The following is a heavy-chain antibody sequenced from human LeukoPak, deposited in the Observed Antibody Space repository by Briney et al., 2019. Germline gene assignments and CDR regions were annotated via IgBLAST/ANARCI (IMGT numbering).Heavy chain of an antibody. J-gene: IGHJ1*01. CDR1: GFTFSSST. CDR2: LFAGGNT. D-gene: IGHD2-15*01. Sequence: PGGSLRLSCAASGFTFSSSTMTWVRQAPGKGLEWVSALFAGGNTYYVDSVKGRFTVSRDNSENTVYLQMNSLRAEDTAVYYCARGSLNPGLFRHWGQGTLVSVSS. CDR3: ARGSLNPGLFRH. V-gene: IGHV3-66*01.